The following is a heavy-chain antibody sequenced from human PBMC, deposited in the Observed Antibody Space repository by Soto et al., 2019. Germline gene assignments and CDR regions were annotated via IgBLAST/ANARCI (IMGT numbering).Heavy chain of an antibody. CDR1: GFTFSSYA. CDR3: AKSASYYYDSSGYYFDY. Sequence: PGGSLRLSCAASGFTFSSYAMSWVRQAPGKGLEWVSAISGSGGSTYYADSVKGRFTISRDNSKNTLYLQMNSLRAEDTAVYYCAKSASYYYDSSGYYFDYWGQGTLVTVSS. CDR2: ISGSGGST. D-gene: IGHD3-22*01. J-gene: IGHJ4*02. V-gene: IGHV3-23*01.